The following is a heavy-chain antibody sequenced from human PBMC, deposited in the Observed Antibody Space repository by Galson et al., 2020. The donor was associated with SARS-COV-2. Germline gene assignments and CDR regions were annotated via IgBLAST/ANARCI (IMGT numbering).Heavy chain of an antibody. CDR2: FDPEDGET. D-gene: IGHD2-2*02. CDR3: ATDAYCSSTRCYNEYFQQ. Sequence: ASVKVSCKVSGYTLTELSMHWVRQAPGKGLEWMGGFDPEDGETIYAQKFQGRVTMTEDTSTDTAYMELSSLRSEDTAVYYCATDAYCSSTRCYNEYFQQWGQGTLVTGSS. J-gene: IGHJ1*01. V-gene: IGHV1-24*01. CDR1: GYTLTELS.